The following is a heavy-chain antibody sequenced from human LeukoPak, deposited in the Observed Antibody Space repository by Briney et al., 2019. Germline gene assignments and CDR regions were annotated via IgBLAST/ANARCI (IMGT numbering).Heavy chain of an antibody. CDR1: GGSISSGSYY. CDR2: IYTSGGT. CDR3: ARGNYGDYVGRYYYYYMDV. V-gene: IGHV4-61*02. J-gene: IGHJ6*03. Sequence: SQTLSLTCTVSGGSISSGSYYWSWIRQPAGKGLEWIGRIYTSGGTNYNPSLKSRVTISVDTSKNQFSLKLSSVTAADTAVYYCARGNYGDYVGRYYYYYMDVWGKGTTVTVSS. D-gene: IGHD4-17*01.